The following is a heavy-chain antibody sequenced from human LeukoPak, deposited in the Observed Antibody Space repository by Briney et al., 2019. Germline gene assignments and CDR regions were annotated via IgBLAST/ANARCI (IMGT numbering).Heavy chain of an antibody. J-gene: IGHJ4*02. CDR3: LSDLSRGY. Sequence: QAGGSLRLSCAASGFTFSSYWMSWVRQAPGKGLEWVANIKQDGSEKYYVDSVKGRFTISRDNARNSLYLQMDSLSADDTAVYYCLSDLSRGYWGQGTLVTVSS. D-gene: IGHD3-10*01. CDR1: GFTFSSYW. CDR2: IKQDGSEK. V-gene: IGHV3-7*03.